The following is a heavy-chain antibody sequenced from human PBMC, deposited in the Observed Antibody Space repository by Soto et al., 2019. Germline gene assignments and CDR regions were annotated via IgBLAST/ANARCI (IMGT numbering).Heavy chain of an antibody. D-gene: IGHD3-10*01. Sequence: QVQLVQSGAEVKEPADSVRVSCEASGYTFTAYYIHWVRQAPGQGLEWMGWINPKFGDTTYAQDFQGRDSMTRDMSMSTVYMDLSRLTSDDTAIYYCARNMDYYYGPGSGNGHGFWGQGTTVTVFS. J-gene: IGHJ6*02. CDR1: GYTFTAYY. V-gene: IGHV1-2*02. CDR3: ARNMDYYYGPGSGNGHGF. CDR2: INPKFGDT.